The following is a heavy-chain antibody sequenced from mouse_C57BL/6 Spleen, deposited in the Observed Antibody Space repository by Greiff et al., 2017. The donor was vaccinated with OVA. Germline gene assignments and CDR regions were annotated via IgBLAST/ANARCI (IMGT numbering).Heavy chain of an antibody. J-gene: IGHJ2*01. CDR3: ANYYGNYEGYFDY. CDR2: ISYDGSN. Sequence: ESGPGLVKPSQSLSLTCSVTGYSITSGYYWNWIRQFPGNKLEWMGYISYDGSNNYNPSLKNRISITRDTSKNQFFLKLNSVTTEDTATYYCANYYGNYEGYFDYWGQGTTLTVSS. D-gene: IGHD2-1*01. CDR1: GYSITSGYY. V-gene: IGHV3-6*01.